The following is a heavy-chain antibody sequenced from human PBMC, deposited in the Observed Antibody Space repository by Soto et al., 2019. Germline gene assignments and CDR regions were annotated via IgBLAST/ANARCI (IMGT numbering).Heavy chain of an antibody. CDR3: ARDRYSSGWYDLDY. D-gene: IGHD6-19*01. Sequence: QVQLVESGGGVVQAGRSLRLSCAASGFTFSSYGMHWVRQAPGKGLEWVAGIWYDGSNKYYADSVKGRFTISRDNSENTLYLQMNSLRAEDTAVYYCARDRYSSGWYDLDYWGQGTLVTVSS. CDR2: IWYDGSNK. CDR1: GFTFSSYG. J-gene: IGHJ4*02. V-gene: IGHV3-33*01.